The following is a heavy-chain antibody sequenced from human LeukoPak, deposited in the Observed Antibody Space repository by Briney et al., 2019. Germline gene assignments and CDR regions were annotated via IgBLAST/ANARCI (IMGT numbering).Heavy chain of an antibody. CDR2: IYCDGSKT. D-gene: IGHD7-27*01. J-gene: IGHJ5*02. Sequence: GESLKISCQASGYTFTDYWVGWVRQMPGKGLEWMGIIYCDGSKTTYSPSFQSQVTISLDKSPSTAYLQWSSLKASGTGICFCARRAELGMRYFDPWPEGARLVVPS. CDR1: GYTFTDYW. V-gene: IGHV5-51*06. CDR3: ARRAELGMRYFDP.